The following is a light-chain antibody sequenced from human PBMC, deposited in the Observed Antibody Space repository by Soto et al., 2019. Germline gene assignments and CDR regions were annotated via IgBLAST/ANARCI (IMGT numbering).Light chain of an antibody. CDR2: DVN. CDR3: SSYTSTSTWV. Sequence: QSALTQPASVSGSPGQSITISCTGTSSDIGGYKFVSWLQQHPGKAPKSMIYDVNNRTPGVSNRFSGSKSGNTVSLTISGLQAEDEAYYYCSSYTSTSTWVFGGGTKLTVL. CDR1: SSDIGGYKF. V-gene: IGLV2-14*01. J-gene: IGLJ3*02.